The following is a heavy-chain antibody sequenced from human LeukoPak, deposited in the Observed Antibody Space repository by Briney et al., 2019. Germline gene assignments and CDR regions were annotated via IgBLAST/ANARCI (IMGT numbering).Heavy chain of an antibody. D-gene: IGHD3-16*01. CDR1: GFSLSSYT. CDR2: ISSNGDST. CDR3: GREVDGGFDP. J-gene: IGHJ5*02. V-gene: IGHV3-64*01. Sequence: PGGSLRLSCAASGFSLSSYTMHWVRQAPGKGLESVSAISSNGDSTYYMNSVKDRFTISRDNSKNTVYLQMGSLRPEDMAVYYCGREVDGGFDPWGQGTLVTDSS.